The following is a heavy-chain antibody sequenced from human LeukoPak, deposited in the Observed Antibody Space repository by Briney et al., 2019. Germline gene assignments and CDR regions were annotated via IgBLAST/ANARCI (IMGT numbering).Heavy chain of an antibody. CDR3: ASDTYYDILTGYYGMDV. CDR2: ISYDGNNK. CDR1: GFTFSSYA. J-gene: IGHJ6*02. V-gene: IGHV3-30-3*01. Sequence: PGGSLRLSCAASGFTFSSYAMQWVRQAPGKGLEWVALISYDGNNKYYADSVKGRFTISRDNSKNTLYLQMNSLRAEDTAVYYCASDTYYDILTGYYGMDVWGQGTTVTVSS. D-gene: IGHD3-9*01.